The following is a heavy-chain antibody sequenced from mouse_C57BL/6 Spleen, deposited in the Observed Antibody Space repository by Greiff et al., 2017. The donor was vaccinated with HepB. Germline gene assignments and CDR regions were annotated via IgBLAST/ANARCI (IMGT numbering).Heavy chain of an antibody. CDR3: ARDYYGSSWRFAY. D-gene: IGHD1-1*01. CDR2: ISDGGSYT. CDR1: GFTFSSYA. J-gene: IGHJ3*01. V-gene: IGHV5-4*01. Sequence: EVKLMESGGGLVKPGGSLKLSCAASGFTFSSYAMSWVRQTPEKRLEWVATISDGGSYTYYPDNVKGRFTISRDNAKNNLYLQMSHLKSEDTAMYYCARDYYGSSWRFAYWGQGTLVTVSA.